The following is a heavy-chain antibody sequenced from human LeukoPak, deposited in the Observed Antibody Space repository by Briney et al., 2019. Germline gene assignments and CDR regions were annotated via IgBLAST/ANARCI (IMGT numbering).Heavy chain of an antibody. CDR3: TTDISLRFLEWLLWGFDY. J-gene: IGHJ4*02. V-gene: IGHV3-15*01. D-gene: IGHD3-3*01. CDR2: IKSKTDDRTT. CDR1: GLTFSNAC. Sequence: PGGSLRLSCAASGLTFSNACMSGVREAPGKGLEWVGRIKSKTDDRTTDYAAPVKGRFTISRDDSKNTLYLQMNSLKTEDTAVYYCTTDISLRFLEWLLWGFDYWGQGTLVTVAS.